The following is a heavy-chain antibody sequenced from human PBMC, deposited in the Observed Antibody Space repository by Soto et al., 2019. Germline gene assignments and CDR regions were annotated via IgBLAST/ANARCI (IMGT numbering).Heavy chain of an antibody. V-gene: IGHV3-30*18. Sequence: PGGSLRLSCAGSGFTFSNYGLHWVRQAPGKGPGWVAAISYDGSNEYYADSVKGRFTISRDKSKNMLYLQMDSLRPEDTAVYYCAKDGASRYCTRSSRHPAGANWGQGTLVTVSS. CDR2: ISYDGSNE. D-gene: IGHD2-15*01. J-gene: IGHJ4*02. CDR1: GFTFSNYG. CDR3: AKDGASRYCTRSSRHPAGAN.